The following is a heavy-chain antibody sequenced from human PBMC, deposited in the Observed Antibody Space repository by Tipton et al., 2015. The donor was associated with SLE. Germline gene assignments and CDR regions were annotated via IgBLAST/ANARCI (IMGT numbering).Heavy chain of an antibody. CDR1: GFSFNSLW. CDR2: IKEDGSGK. CDR3: AGLDHKVGPMGLDF. D-gene: IGHD1-26*01. J-gene: IGHJ4*02. Sequence: GSLRLSCAASGFSFNSLWMNWVRQAPGKGLEWVANIKEDGSGKYYGDSVRGRFTISRDNAKKSVYLQMNSLTAEDTAVYYCAGLDHKVGPMGLDFWGRGTLVTVSS. V-gene: IGHV3-7*01.